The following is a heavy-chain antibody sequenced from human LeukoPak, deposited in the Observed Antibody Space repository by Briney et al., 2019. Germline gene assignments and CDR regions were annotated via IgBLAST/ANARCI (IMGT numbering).Heavy chain of an antibody. D-gene: IGHD4-23*01. Sequence: PGGSLRLSCAASGFTFISYWMNWVRQAPGKGLVWVSRINSDGSSTSYADSVKGRFTISRDNSKNTLYLQVNSLRVEDTAVYYCVRGWQQLGSWGQGTLVTVSS. J-gene: IGHJ5*02. CDR3: VRGWQQLGS. V-gene: IGHV3-74*01. CDR2: INSDGSST. CDR1: GFTFISYW.